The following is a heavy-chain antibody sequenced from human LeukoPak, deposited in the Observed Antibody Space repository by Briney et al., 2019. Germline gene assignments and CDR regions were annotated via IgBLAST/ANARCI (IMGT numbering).Heavy chain of an antibody. CDR1: GYTFTSYY. Sequence: ASVKVSCKASGYTFTSYYIHWVRQAPGQRLECMGILNPSSGSTTYAQNFQGRVTMTRDTSTRTVYMELSSLRSEDTAVYYCARVLEKYTDRSGYDAFDIWGHGTMVTVSS. J-gene: IGHJ3*02. CDR3: ARVLEKYTDRSGYDAFDI. D-gene: IGHD3-22*01. CDR2: LNPSSGST. V-gene: IGHV1-46*01.